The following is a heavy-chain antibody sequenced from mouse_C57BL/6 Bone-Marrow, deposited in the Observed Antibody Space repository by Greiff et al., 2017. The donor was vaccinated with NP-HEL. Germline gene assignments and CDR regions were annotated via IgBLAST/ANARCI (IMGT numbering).Heavy chain of an antibody. J-gene: IGHJ2*01. Sequence: QVQLQQPGAELVKPGASVKLSCKASGYTFTSYWMQWVKPRPGQGLEWIGEIDPSDSYTNYNQKFKGKATLTVDTSSSTAYMQLSSLTSEDSAVYYCASLTTVVFDYWGQGTTLTVSS. V-gene: IGHV1-50*01. D-gene: IGHD1-1*01. CDR1: GYTFTSYW. CDR3: ASLTTVVFDY. CDR2: IDPSDSYT.